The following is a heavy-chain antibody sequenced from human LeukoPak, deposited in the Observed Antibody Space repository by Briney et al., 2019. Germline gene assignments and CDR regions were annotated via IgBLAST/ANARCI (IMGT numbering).Heavy chain of an antibody. Sequence: GGSLRLSCAASGFTFSSYAMHWVRQPPGKGLEYVSAISSNGGSTYYANSVKGRFTISRDNSKNTLYLQMGSLRAEDMAVYYCARDGERRLEPPTYYYYYYYMDVWGKGTTVTVSS. CDR1: GFTFSSYA. V-gene: IGHV3-64*01. CDR3: ARDGERRLEPPTYYYYYYYMDV. CDR2: ISSNGGST. J-gene: IGHJ6*03. D-gene: IGHD1-1*01.